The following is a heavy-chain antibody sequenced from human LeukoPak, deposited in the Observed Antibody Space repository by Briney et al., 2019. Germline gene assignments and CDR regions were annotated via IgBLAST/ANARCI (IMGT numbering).Heavy chain of an antibody. CDR3: ARGRSSSWYKTTGFDP. CDR2: IIPIFGTA. D-gene: IGHD6-13*01. CDR1: GGTFSSYA. Sequence: ASVKVSCKASGGTFSSYAISWVRQAPGQGLEWMGGIIPIFGTANYAQKFQGRVTITADESTSTAYMELSSLRSEDTAVYYCARGRSSSWYKTTGFDPWGQGTLVTVSS. J-gene: IGHJ5*02. V-gene: IGHV1-69*13.